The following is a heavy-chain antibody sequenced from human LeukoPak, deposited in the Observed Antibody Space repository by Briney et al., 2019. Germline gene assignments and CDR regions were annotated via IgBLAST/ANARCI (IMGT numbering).Heavy chain of an antibody. D-gene: IGHD3-10*01. V-gene: IGHV1-8*01. J-gene: IGHJ4*02. CDR3: ARGRGGTIIRGYLDS. Sequence: AAVTVSCKASGYTFTNFDIMWVGQATGQGREWMGWVNTNSGGTGYAQKFQGRVSITRDTAIGTAYMELSSLRSEDTAIYYCARGRGGTIIRGYLDSWGQGTLVSVSS. CDR2: VNTNSGGT. CDR1: GYTFTNFD.